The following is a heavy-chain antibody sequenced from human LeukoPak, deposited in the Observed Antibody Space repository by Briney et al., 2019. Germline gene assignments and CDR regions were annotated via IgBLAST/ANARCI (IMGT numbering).Heavy chain of an antibody. CDR2: IIPIFGTA. V-gene: IGHV1-69*06. CDR1: GGTFSSYV. D-gene: IGHD3-10*01. CDR3: ARVAPYYGSGSYYNLLFDY. Sequence: ASVKVSCKASGGTFSSYVISWVRQAPGQGLEWMGGIIPIFGTANYAQKFQGRVTITADKSTSTAYMELSSLRSEDTAVYYCARVAPYYGSGSYYNLLFDYWGQGTLVTVSS. J-gene: IGHJ4*02.